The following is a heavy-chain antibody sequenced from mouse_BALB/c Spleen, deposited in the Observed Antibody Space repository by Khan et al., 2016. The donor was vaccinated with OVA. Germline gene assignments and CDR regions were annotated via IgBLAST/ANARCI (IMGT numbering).Heavy chain of an antibody. CDR3: ARGYGSSYNFDY. V-gene: IGHV1-9*01. D-gene: IGHD1-1*01. Sequence: VQLQESGAELMKPGASVKISCKATGYTFITYWIEWIKQRPGHGPEWIGDILPGSDNTYYNENFKGKATFTADTSSKTAYMPRSSLTSEDSAVYYCARGYGSSYNFDYWGQGTTLTVSS. CDR1: GYTFITYW. CDR2: ILPGSDNT. J-gene: IGHJ2*01.